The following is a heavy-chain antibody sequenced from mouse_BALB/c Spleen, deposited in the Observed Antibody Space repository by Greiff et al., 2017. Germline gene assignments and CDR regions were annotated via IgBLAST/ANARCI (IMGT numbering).Heavy chain of an antibody. CDR1: GYTFTSYW. V-gene: IGHV1-7*01. D-gene: IGHD1-3*01. Sequence: QVQLQQSGAELAKPGASVKMSCKASGYTFTSYWMHWVKQRPGQGLEWIGYINPSTGYTEYNQKFKDKATLTADKSSSTAYMQLSSLTSEDSAVYYCAKETEWYFDYWGQGTTLTVSS. CDR3: AKETEWYFDY. J-gene: IGHJ2*01. CDR2: INPSTGYT.